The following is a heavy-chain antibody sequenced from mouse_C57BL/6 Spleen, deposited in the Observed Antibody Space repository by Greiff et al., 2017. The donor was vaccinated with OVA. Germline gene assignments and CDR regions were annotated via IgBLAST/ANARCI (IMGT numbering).Heavy chain of an antibody. CDR3: ARGYRGLCFAY. V-gene: IGHV1-19*01. CDR1: GYTFTDYY. CDR2: INPYNGGT. Sequence: EVQLQQSGPVLVKPGASVKMSCKASGYTFTDYYMNWVKQSHGQSLEWIGVINPYNGGTSYNQKFKGKATLTVDKSSSTAYMELSSLTSEDSEVDSCARGYRGLCFAYWGQGTLVTVSA. J-gene: IGHJ3*01. D-gene: IGHD3-1*01.